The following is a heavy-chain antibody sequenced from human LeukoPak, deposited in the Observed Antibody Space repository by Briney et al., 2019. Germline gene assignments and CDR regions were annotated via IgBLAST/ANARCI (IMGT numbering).Heavy chain of an antibody. D-gene: IGHD2-2*01. CDR1: GYTFTSYG. V-gene: IGHV1-18*01. CDR3: ARDLCSVEPAAPCYYFDY. CDR2: SSAYNENT. Sequence: ASVKASCKASGYTFTSYGISWVRQAPGQGLEWMGWSSAYNENTNSALKVQGRVTMTTDTSTSTAYMELRSLRSDDTAVYYCARDLCSVEPAAPCYYFDYWGQGTLVTVSS. J-gene: IGHJ4*02.